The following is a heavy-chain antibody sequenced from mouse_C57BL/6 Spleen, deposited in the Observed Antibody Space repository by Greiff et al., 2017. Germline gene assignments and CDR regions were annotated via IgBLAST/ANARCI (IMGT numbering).Heavy chain of an antibody. Sequence: QVQLQQSGPGLVQPSQSLSITCTVSGFSLPSYGVPWVRQPPGKGLEGLGVIWGGGSPDYNAAFISRLSISKDNSKSQVFFKMNSLQADDTAIYYCARRGGSYYFDYWGQGTTLTVSS. J-gene: IGHJ2*01. D-gene: IGHD1-1*02. CDR1: GFSLPSYG. V-gene: IGHV2-2*01. CDR3: ARRGGSYYFDY. CDR2: IWGGGSP.